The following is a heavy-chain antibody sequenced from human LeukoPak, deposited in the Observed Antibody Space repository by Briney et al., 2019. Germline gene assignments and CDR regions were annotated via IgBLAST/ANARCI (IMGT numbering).Heavy chain of an antibody. CDR3: ARDHDVAVAGEFDY. D-gene: IGHD6-19*01. CDR2: ISSDGSFE. CDR1: GFTFSTYA. J-gene: IGHJ4*02. V-gene: IGHV3-30*07. Sequence: GGSLRLSCAASGFTFSTYAMHWVRQAPGKGLEWVAIISSDGSFEYYADSVKGRFTISRDNAKSTLYLQMNSLRAEDTAVYYCARDHDVAVAGEFDYWGQGTLVTVSS.